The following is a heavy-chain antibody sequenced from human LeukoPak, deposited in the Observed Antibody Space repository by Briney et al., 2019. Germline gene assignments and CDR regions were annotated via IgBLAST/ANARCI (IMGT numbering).Heavy chain of an antibody. V-gene: IGHV1-2*04. J-gene: IGHJ5*02. CDR1: GYTFTGCY. D-gene: IGHD1-1*01. Sequence: GASVKVSCKASGYTFTGCYMHWVRQAPGQGLEWMGWINPNSGGTNYAQKFQGWVTMTRDTSISTAYMELSRLRSDDTAVYYCARETTAGDTTGTTYWFDPWGQGTLVTVSS. CDR2: INPNSGGT. CDR3: ARETTAGDTTGTTYWFDP.